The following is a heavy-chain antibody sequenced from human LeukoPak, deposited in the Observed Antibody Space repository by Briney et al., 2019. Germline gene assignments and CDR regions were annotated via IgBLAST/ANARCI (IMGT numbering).Heavy chain of an antibody. V-gene: IGHV4-59*11. D-gene: IGHD1-1*01. CDR3: ARVQRPLDGADY. Sequence: PSETLSLTCSVSGGSISSHYWSWIRQPPGKGLEWIGYTYYSGSTYYNPSLRSRVTISVDTSKNLFSLKLSSVTAADTAVYYCARVQRPLDGADYWGQGTLVTVSS. CDR1: GGSISSHY. J-gene: IGHJ4*02. CDR2: TYYSGST.